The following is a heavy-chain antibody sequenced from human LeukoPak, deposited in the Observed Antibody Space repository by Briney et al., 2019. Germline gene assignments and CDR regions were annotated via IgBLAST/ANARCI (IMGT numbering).Heavy chain of an antibody. CDR2: ISGSGTTI. D-gene: IGHD1-14*01. V-gene: IGHV3-11*01. Sequence: GGSLRLSCAAFGFTFSDYYMSWIRQVPGKGLKWVSYISGSGTTIYSADSLKGRFTISRDNAKNSLYLQMNSLRVEDTAVYYCARRTGHSYFDYWGQGTLVTVSS. CDR1: GFTFSDYY. J-gene: IGHJ4*02. CDR3: ARRTGHSYFDY.